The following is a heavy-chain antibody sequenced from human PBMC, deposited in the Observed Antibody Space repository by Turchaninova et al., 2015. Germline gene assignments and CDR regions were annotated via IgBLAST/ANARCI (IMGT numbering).Heavy chain of an antibody. CDR3: ARGARGPSLDI. CDR1: GGSISSYY. CDR2: IYSSGRT. J-gene: IGHJ3*02. D-gene: IGHD3-10*01. V-gene: IGHV4-59*01. Sequence: QVQLQESGPGLVKPSETLSLPCTVSGGSISSYYLSWIRQPPGKGLEWIGYIYSSGRTNYNPSLKSRVTISVDTSKNQFSLKLSSVTAADTAVYYCARGARGPSLDIWGQGTMVTVSS.